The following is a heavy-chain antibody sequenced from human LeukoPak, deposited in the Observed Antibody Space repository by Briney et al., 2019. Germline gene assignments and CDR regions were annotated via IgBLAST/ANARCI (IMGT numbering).Heavy chain of an antibody. CDR2: INHSGST. J-gene: IGHJ6*02. V-gene: IGHV4-34*01. D-gene: IGHD2-15*01. CDR1: GGSFSGYY. CDR3: ARGREDIVVVVAASNYYYYYGMDV. Sequence: SETLSLTCAVYGGSFSGYYWSWIRQPPGKGLEWIGEINHSGSTNYSPSLKSRVTISVDTSKNQFSLKLSSVTAADTAVYYCARGREDIVVVVAASNYYYYYGMDVWGQGTTVTVSS.